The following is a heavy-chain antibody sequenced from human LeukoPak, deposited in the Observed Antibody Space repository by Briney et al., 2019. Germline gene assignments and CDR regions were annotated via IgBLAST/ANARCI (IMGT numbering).Heavy chain of an antibody. J-gene: IGHJ4*02. D-gene: IGHD4-17*01. CDR1: GFTFSNYA. CDR3: AKFRGIPTTVTQD. V-gene: IGHV3-23*01. CDR2: SSGNGDNT. Sequence: PGGSLRLSCAASGFTFSNYAMGWVRQAPGKGLEWVSTSSGNGDNTYYADSVKGRFTIPRDNSRNTLYLQMSGLRADDTAVYYCAKFRGIPTTVTQDWGQGTLVTVSS.